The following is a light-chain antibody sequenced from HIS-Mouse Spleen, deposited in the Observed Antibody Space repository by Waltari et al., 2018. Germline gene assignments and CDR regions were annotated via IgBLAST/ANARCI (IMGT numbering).Light chain of an antibody. CDR2: EDN. V-gene: IGLV6-57*02. CDR3: QSYDSSNHAV. Sequence: NFMLTQPHSVSESPGKTVTIPCTGSSGSIASNYAQWYQQPPDSAPPPVIYEDNQRPSGVPDRFSGSIDSSSNSASLTISGLKTEDEADYYCQSYDSSNHAVFGGGTQLTVL. CDR1: SGSIASNY. J-gene: IGLJ7*01.